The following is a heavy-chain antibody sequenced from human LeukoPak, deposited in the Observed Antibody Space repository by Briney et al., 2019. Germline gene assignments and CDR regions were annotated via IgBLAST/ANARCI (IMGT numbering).Heavy chain of an antibody. Sequence: ASVKVSCKASGYTFTSYDINWVRQATGQGLEWMGWMNPNSGNTGYAQKFQGRVTITRNTSISTAYMELSSLRSEDTAVYYCARGGGIARLRFLEWLPTEPRWAFDIWGQGTMVTVSP. V-gene: IGHV1-8*03. D-gene: IGHD3-3*01. CDR3: ARGGGIARLRFLEWLPTEPRWAFDI. CDR1: GYTFTSYD. J-gene: IGHJ3*02. CDR2: MNPNSGNT.